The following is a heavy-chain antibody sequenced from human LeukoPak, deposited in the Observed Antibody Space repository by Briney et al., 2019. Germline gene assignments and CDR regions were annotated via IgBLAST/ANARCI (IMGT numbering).Heavy chain of an antibody. CDR3: AGVLRVEMVVNY. V-gene: IGHV4-31*03. D-gene: IGHD5-24*01. Sequence: PSETLSLTCTVSGGSISSGGYYWSWLRQHPGKGLEWIGYIYYSGSTYYNPSLKSRVTISVDTSKNQFSLKLSSMTAADTAVYWCAGVLRVEMVVNYWGQGTLVTVSS. J-gene: IGHJ4*02. CDR1: GGSISSGGYY. CDR2: IYYSGST.